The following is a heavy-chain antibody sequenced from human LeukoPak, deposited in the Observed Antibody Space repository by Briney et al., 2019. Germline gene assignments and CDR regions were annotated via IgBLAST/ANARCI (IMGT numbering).Heavy chain of an antibody. V-gene: IGHV1-2*02. D-gene: IGHD3-10*01. CDR1: GYTFTGYY. J-gene: IGHJ4*02. CDR3: ARLIWFGELYFDY. CDR2: INPNSGGT. Sequence: ASVKVSCKASGYTFTGYYMHWVRQAPGQGLEWMGWINPNSGGTNYAQKFQGKVTMTRDTSISTAYMELSRLRSDDTAVYYCARLIWFGELYFDYWGQGTLVTVSS.